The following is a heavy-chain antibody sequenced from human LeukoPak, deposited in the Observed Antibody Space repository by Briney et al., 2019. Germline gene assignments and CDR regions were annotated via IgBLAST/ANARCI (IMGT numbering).Heavy chain of an antibody. J-gene: IGHJ4*02. CDR1: GFTFSSYA. CDR3: AKVLPSYDSSGYYGGLHD. V-gene: IGHV3-23*01. D-gene: IGHD3-22*01. CDR2: ISGSGGST. Sequence: GGSLRLSCAASGFTFSSYAMSWVRQAPGKGLEWVSAISGSGGSTYYADSVKGRFTISRDNSKNTLYPQMNSLRAEDTAVYYCAKVLPSYDSSGYYGGLHDWGQGTLVTVSS.